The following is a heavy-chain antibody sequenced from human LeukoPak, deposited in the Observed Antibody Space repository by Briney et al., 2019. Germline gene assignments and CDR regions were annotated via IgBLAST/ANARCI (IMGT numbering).Heavy chain of an antibody. J-gene: IGHJ4*02. CDR3: ARDRDPYYYDTSGYPLDY. CDR2: INSDGSST. Sequence: PGGSLRLSCAASGFTFSSYWMHWVRQAPGKGLVWVSRINSDGSSTSYADSVKGRLTISRDNSKNTLYLQMHSLKAEDTAVYYCARDRDPYYYDTSGYPLDYWGQGTLVTVSS. CDR1: GFTFSSYW. V-gene: IGHV3-74*01. D-gene: IGHD3-22*01.